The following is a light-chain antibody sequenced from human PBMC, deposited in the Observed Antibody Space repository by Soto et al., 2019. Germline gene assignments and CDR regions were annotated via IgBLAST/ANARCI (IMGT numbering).Light chain of an antibody. CDR1: QSVSSN. Sequence: EIVMTQSPATLSVSPGERATLSCRASQSVSSNLAWYQQKPGQAPRLLIYGASTRATGIPDRFSGSGSGTEFTLTISSLQSEDCAVYYCQQYNNWPPWTFGQGTKVDIK. V-gene: IGKV3-15*01. J-gene: IGKJ1*01. CDR2: GAS. CDR3: QQYNNWPPWT.